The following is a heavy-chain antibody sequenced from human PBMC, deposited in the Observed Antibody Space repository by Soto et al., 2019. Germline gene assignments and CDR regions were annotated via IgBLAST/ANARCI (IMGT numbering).Heavy chain of an antibody. J-gene: IGHJ5*02. V-gene: IGHV4-39*01. CDR2: TYYSGST. CDR3: ARLGIAVAGKWFDP. D-gene: IGHD2-2*01. Sequence: SETLSLTCTVSGGSISSSSHYWGWIRQPPGKGLEWIGSTYYSGSTYYNPSLKSRVTISVDTSKNQFSLKLSSVTAAETAVYYCARLGIAVAGKWFDPWGQGTPVTVSS. CDR1: GGSISSSSHY.